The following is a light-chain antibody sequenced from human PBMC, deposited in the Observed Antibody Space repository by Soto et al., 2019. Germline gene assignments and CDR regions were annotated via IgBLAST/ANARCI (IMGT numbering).Light chain of an antibody. CDR1: HGISNF. CDR3: QRYNGAPLT. V-gene: IGKV1-27*01. Sequence: DIQMTQSPSSLSASVGDRVTITCRASHGISNFLAWYQQKPGKVPKLLIYGASTLSSGVPSRFSGSGSGTDFTLTISSLQPEDVATYYCQRYNGAPLTFGQGTRLEIK. J-gene: IGKJ5*01. CDR2: GAS.